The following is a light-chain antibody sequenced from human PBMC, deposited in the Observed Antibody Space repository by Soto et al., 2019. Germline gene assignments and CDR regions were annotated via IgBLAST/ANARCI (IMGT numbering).Light chain of an antibody. Sequence: EIVLTQSPGTLSLSPGERATLSCRASQSVSSSYLAWYQQKPGQAPRLLICGASSRATGFPDRFSGSGPGTDFTLTISRLEPEDFAVYYCQQYGSSWTFGQGTKVDIK. CDR1: QSVSSSY. CDR2: GAS. J-gene: IGKJ1*01. V-gene: IGKV3-20*01. CDR3: QQYGSSWT.